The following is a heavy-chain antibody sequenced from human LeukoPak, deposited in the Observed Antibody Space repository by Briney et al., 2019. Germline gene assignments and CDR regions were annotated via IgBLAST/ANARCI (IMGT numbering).Heavy chain of an antibody. J-gene: IGHJ4*02. CDR3: ARDSDGYNF. CDR2: IWYDGSNK. V-gene: IGHV3-33*08. Sequence: GGSLRLSCAASGFTFSSFGIHWVRQAPGKGLEWVAVIWYDGSNKYYADSVKGRFTISRDNAKNTLYLQMNSLRVEDAAVYYCARDSDGYNFWGQGTLVTVSS. CDR1: GFTFSSFG. D-gene: IGHD5-24*01.